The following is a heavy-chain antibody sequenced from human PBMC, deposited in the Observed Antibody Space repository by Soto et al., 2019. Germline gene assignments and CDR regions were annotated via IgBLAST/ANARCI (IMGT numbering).Heavy chain of an antibody. Sequence: SGPTLVNPTQTLTLTCTFSGFSLSTSGVGVGWIRQPPGKALEWLALIYWDDDKRYSPSLKSRLTITKDTSKNQVVLTMTNMDPVDTATYYCAHSYRYLGNSRSWLYIWIDPWGQGTLVTVSP. D-gene: IGHD6-13*01. CDR2: IYWDDDK. CDR1: GFSLSTSGVG. V-gene: IGHV2-5*02. J-gene: IGHJ5*02. CDR3: AHSYRYLGNSRSWLYIWIDP.